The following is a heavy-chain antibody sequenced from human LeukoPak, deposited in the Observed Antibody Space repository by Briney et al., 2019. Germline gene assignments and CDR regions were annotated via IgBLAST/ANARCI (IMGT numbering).Heavy chain of an antibody. CDR3: ASGPNWFDP. J-gene: IGHJ5*02. CDR2: INTNTGNP. V-gene: IGHV7-4-1*02. CDR1: GYTFTSFA. Sequence: ASVKVSCRASGYTFTSFAMNWVRQAPGQGLEWMGWINTNTGNPTYAQGFTGRFVFSLDTSVSTAYLQISSLKAEDTAVYYCASGPNWFDPWGQGTLVTVSS.